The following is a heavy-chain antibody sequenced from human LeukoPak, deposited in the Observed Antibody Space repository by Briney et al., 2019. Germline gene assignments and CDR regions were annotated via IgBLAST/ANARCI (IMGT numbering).Heavy chain of an antibody. V-gene: IGHV3-23*01. CDR3: AKDLLDSGIPGY. CDR2: ISGSGVST. D-gene: IGHD3-10*01. J-gene: IGHJ4*02. CDR1: GFTFSSYG. Sequence: WGSLRLSCAASGFTFSSYGMSWVRQTPGKGLEWVSAISGSGVSTYYADSVKGRFTISRDNSKNTLYLQMNSLRAEDTAVYYCAKDLLDSGIPGYWGQGTLVTVSS.